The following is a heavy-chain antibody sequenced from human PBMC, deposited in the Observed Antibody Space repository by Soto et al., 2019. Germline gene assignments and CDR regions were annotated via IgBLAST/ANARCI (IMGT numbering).Heavy chain of an antibody. Sequence: LKISCKGSGYSFTSYWIGWVRQMPGKGLEWMGIIYPGDSDTRYSPSFQGQVTISADKSISTAYLQWSSLKASDTAMYYCARTYCGGDCYSPPGDAFDIWGQGTMVTVSS. CDR1: GYSFTSYW. CDR3: ARTYCGGDCYSPPGDAFDI. V-gene: IGHV5-51*01. CDR2: IYPGDSDT. J-gene: IGHJ3*02. D-gene: IGHD2-21*02.